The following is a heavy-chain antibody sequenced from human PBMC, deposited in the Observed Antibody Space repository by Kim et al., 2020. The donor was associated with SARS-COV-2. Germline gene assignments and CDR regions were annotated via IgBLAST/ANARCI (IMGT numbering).Heavy chain of an antibody. Sequence: GGSLRLSCAASGFTFSCFTMNWVRQAPGKGLEWISFISFRSNYIYYADSVKGRFTVSRDNSKDSLYLQMNSLEAEDTAVYYCAREYKWRLGPWCQGTLVT. CDR1: GFTFSCFT. D-gene: IGHD1-20*01. V-gene: IGHV3-21*01. CDR3: AREYKWRLGP. CDR2: ISFRSNYI. J-gene: IGHJ5*02.